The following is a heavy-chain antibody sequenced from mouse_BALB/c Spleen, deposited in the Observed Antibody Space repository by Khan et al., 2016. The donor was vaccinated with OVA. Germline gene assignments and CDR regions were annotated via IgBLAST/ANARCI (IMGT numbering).Heavy chain of an antibody. Sequence: EVQLQESGPGLVKPSQSLSLTCTVTGYSITSDYAWNWIRQFPGNKLEWMGYISYSGNIHYNPSLKSRISITRDTSKNQFFPQLNSVTTEDTATYYCARIYGGDFDYWGQGTTLTVSS. CDR3: ARIYGGDFDY. CDR2: ISYSGNI. CDR1: GYSITSDYA. J-gene: IGHJ2*01. D-gene: IGHD1-1*01. V-gene: IGHV3-2*02.